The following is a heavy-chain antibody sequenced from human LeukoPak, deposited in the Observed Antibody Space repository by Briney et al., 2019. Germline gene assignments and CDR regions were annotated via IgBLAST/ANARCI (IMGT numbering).Heavy chain of an antibody. CDR3: AKRGIYQNWFDP. V-gene: IGHV3-7*01. D-gene: IGHD2-2*01. Sequence: GGSLRLSCAASGFTFSSYWMSWVRQAPGKGLEWVANIEQDGSKKYYVDSVKGRFTISRDNAKNSLYLQMNSLRAEDTAVYYCAKRGIYQNWFDPWGQGTLVTVSS. J-gene: IGHJ5*02. CDR2: IEQDGSKK. CDR1: GFTFSSYW.